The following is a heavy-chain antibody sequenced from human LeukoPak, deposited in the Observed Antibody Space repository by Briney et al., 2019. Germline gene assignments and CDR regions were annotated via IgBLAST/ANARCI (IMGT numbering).Heavy chain of an antibody. CDR3: AKDRETTASGTFDY. CDR1: GFTFRNYG. V-gene: IGHV3-30*18. J-gene: IGHJ4*02. Sequence: PGWSLRLSCAASGFTFRNYGMHCVRQAPGKGLEGVAGISEDGINKYYADSVKARFTISRDNSNNTLFLQMNNLRADDTAVYYCAKDRETTASGTFDYWGQGALVTVSS. CDR2: ISEDGINK. D-gene: IGHD6-13*01.